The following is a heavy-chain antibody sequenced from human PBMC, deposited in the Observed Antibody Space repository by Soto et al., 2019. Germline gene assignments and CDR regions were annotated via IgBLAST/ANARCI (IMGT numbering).Heavy chain of an antibody. CDR3: ARGRRTAVTIDY. CDR2: INHSGST. Sequence: PSETLSLTCTVSGGSISSGPYSWGWIRQTPGEGLEWIGEINHSGSTNYNPSLKSRVTISVDTSRNQFSLKLSSVTAADTAVYYCARGRRTAVTIDYWGQGTLVTVS. D-gene: IGHD4-17*01. J-gene: IGHJ4*02. CDR1: GGSISSGPYS. V-gene: IGHV4-39*07.